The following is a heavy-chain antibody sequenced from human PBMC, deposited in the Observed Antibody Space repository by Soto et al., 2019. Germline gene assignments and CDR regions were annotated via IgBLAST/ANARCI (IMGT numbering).Heavy chain of an antibody. CDR2: ISSSGSTI. CDR1: GFTFSSYE. Sequence: PVGSLRLSCAASGFTFSSYEMNWVRQAPGKGLEWVSYISSSGSTIYYADSVKGRFTISRDNAKNSLYLQMNSLRAEDTAVYYCAREIKGRTNWFDPWGQGTLVTVSS. J-gene: IGHJ5*02. V-gene: IGHV3-48*03. CDR3: AREIKGRTNWFDP.